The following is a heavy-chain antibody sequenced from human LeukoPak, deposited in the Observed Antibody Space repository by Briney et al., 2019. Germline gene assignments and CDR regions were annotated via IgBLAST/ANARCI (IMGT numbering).Heavy chain of an antibody. J-gene: IGHJ4*02. D-gene: IGHD6-19*01. CDR2: MNPNSGNT. Sequence: GASVKVSCKASGYTFTSYDINWVRQATGQGLEWMGWMNPNSGNTGYAQKFQGRVTTTRNTSISTAYMEQSSLRSEDTAGYYCARGPPQSIAVANDYWGQGTLVTVSS. V-gene: IGHV1-8*03. CDR3: ARGPPQSIAVANDY. CDR1: GYTFTSYD.